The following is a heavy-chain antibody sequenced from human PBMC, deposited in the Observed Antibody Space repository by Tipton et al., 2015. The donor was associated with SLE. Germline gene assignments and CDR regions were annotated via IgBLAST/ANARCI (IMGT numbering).Heavy chain of an antibody. CDR2: IYYSGST. J-gene: IGHJ3*02. CDR1: GGSISSGGYY. V-gene: IGHV4-31*03. CDR3: ARELQQLVAFDI. D-gene: IGHD6-6*01. Sequence: TLSLTCTVSGGSISSGGYYWSWIRQRPGKGLEWIGYIYYSGSTYYNPSLKSRVTISVDTSKNQFSLKLSSVTAADTAVYYCARELQQLVAFDIWGQGTMVTVSS.